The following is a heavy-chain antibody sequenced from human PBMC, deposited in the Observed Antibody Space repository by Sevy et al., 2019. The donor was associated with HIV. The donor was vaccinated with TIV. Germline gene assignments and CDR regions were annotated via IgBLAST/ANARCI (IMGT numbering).Heavy chain of an antibody. CDR3: ARDNSGYFFFDY. CDR1: GFTFGSYT. CDR2: ISQTYDGSKK. J-gene: IGHJ4*02. Sequence: GGSLRLSCAASGFTFGSYTLHWVRQAPGKRLEWVALISQTYDGSKKYYIDSVQGRFTISRDNSKNTLYLQMDSLRPEDTAVYYCARDNSGYFFFDYWGQGTLVTVSS. V-gene: IGHV3-30-3*01. D-gene: IGHD3-22*01.